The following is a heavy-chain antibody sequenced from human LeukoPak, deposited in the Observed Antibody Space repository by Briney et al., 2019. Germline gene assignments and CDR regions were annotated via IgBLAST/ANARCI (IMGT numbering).Heavy chain of an antibody. V-gene: IGHV1-18*04. CDR1: GYTFTSYG. D-gene: IGHD2-15*01. CDR2: ISAYNGNT. J-gene: IGHJ6*04. Sequence: ASVKVSCKASGYTFTSYGISWVRQAPGQGLEWMGWISAYNGNTNYAQKLQGRVTMTTDTSTSTAYMELRSLRSDDTAVYYCARDPLYCRGGSCYAFPYYYYGMDVWGKGTTVTVSS. CDR3: ARDPLYCRGGSCYAFPYYYYGMDV.